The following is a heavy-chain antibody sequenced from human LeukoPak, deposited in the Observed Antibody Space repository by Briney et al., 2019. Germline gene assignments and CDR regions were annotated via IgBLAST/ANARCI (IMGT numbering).Heavy chain of an antibody. CDR3: ARDLGDYSITNWFDP. CDR1: GGSISSSSYY. Sequence: SETLSLTCTVSGGSISSSSYYWGWIRQPPGKGLEWIGSIYYSGSTYYNPSLKSRVTISVDTSKNQFSLKLSSVTAADTAVYYCARDLGDYSITNWFDPWGQGTLVTVSS. D-gene: IGHD3-16*01. CDR2: IYYSGST. V-gene: IGHV4-39*07. J-gene: IGHJ5*02.